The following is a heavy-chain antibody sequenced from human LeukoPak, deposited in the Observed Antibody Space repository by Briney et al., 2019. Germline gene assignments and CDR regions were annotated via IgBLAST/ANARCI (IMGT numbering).Heavy chain of an antibody. Sequence: PGGSLRLSCAASGFTFSSYAMSWVRQPPGKGLEWIGSIYYSGSTYYNPSLKSRVTISVDTSKNQFSLKLSSVTAADTAVYYCARSYSSSSRNFDYWGQGTLVTVSS. CDR2: IYYSGST. D-gene: IGHD6-6*01. CDR3: ARSYSSSSRNFDY. V-gene: IGHV4-39*01. CDR1: GFTFSSYA. J-gene: IGHJ4*02.